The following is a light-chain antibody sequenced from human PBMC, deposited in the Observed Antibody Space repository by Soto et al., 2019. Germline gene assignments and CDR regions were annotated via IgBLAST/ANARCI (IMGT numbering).Light chain of an antibody. Sequence: EIVMTQSPATLSVSPGERATLSCRASRSVSSNLAWYQQKPGQAPRLLIYGASTRATGIPARFSGSGSGTEFTLTISSLQSEDFAVYYCQPYNNWPPFTFGPGTKVDIK. J-gene: IGKJ3*01. CDR2: GAS. CDR3: QPYNNWPPFT. CDR1: RSVSSN. V-gene: IGKV3-15*01.